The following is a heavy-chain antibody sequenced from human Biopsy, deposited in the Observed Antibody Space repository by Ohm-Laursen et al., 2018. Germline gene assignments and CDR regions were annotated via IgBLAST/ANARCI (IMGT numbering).Heavy chain of an antibody. V-gene: IGHV3-21*01. D-gene: IGHD3-3*01. Sequence: SLRLSCAASGFTFTDYTMTWVRQAPGRGLEWVSSISSTSDYIYYADSVKGRFTISRDSAKKSLYLQMNSVRADDTAVYYCARDSDFWSGYYDYQQSGMDVWGQGTRVTVSS. CDR2: ISSTSDYI. CDR3: ARDSDFWSGYYDYQQSGMDV. CDR1: GFTFTDYT. J-gene: IGHJ6*02.